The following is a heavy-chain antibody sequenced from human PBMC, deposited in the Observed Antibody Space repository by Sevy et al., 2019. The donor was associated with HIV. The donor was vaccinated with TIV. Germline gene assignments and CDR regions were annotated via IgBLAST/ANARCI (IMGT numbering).Heavy chain of an antibody. CDR2: ISYDGRSK. CDR3: AAVVFTVGGDPYEYHHFMDV. CDR1: GFTFSSYD. V-gene: IGHV3-30*03. D-gene: IGHD3-16*01. Sequence: GGSLRLSCTASGFTFSSYDIHWVRQAPGKGLEWVAGISYDGRSKHYADSVKGRFTISRDNAKSTLYLQMESLRVEDTAVFYCAAVVFTVGGDPYEYHHFMDVWGKGTTVTVSS. J-gene: IGHJ6*03.